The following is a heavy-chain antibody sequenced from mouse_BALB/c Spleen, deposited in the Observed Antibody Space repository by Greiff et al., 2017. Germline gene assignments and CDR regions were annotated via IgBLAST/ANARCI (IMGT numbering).Heavy chain of an antibody. Sequence: DVMLVESGGGLVKPGGSLKLSCAASGFTFSDYYMYWVRQTPEKRLEWVATISDGGSYTYYPDSVKGRFTISRDNAKNNLYLQMSSLKSEDTAMYYCARDGYLGYWGQGTLVTVSA. V-gene: IGHV5-4*02. CDR3: ARDGYLGY. CDR1: GFTFSDYY. CDR2: ISDGGSYT. J-gene: IGHJ3*01. D-gene: IGHD2-3*01.